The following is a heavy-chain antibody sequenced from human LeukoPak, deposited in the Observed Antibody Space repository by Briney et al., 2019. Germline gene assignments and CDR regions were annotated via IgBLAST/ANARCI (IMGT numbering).Heavy chain of an antibody. V-gene: IGHV1-46*01. Sequence: ASVKVSCKASGYTFTSYYMHWVRQAPGQGLEWMGIINPSGGSTSYAQKFQGRVTMTRDMSTSTVYMELSSLRSEDTAVYYCAKGEDNVWGSYRQFDYWGQGTLVTVSS. CDR3: AKGEDNVWGSYRQFDY. J-gene: IGHJ4*02. CDR2: INPSGGST. D-gene: IGHD3-16*02. CDR1: GYTFTSYY.